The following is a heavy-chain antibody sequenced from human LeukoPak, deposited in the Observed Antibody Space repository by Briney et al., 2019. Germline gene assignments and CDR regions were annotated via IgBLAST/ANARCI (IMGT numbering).Heavy chain of an antibody. D-gene: IGHD3-10*01. J-gene: IGHJ4*02. CDR3: ARVGADGSGFLFDY. Sequence: SETLSLTCTVSGGSISSHYWSWIRQPPGKGLEWIGYIYYSGSAHYNPSLKSRVTISVDTSKNQFSLKLSSVTAADTAVYYCARVGADGSGFLFDYWGQGTLVTVSS. CDR1: GGSISSHY. V-gene: IGHV4-59*11. CDR2: IYYSGSA.